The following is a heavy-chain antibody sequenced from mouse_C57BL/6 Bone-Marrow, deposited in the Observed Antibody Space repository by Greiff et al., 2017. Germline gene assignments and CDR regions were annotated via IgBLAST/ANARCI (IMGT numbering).Heavy chain of an antibody. CDR2: IYPGDGDT. D-gene: IGHD2-5*01. Sequence: VQLQPSGPELVKPGASVKISCKASGYAFSSSWMNWVKQRPGKGLEWIGRIYPGDGDTNYNGKFKGKATLTADNSSSTAYMQLSSRTSEDSAVYFCAREDYSNQDAMDYWGQGTSVTVSS. CDR1: GYAFSSSW. J-gene: IGHJ4*01. V-gene: IGHV1-82*01. CDR3: AREDYSNQDAMDY.